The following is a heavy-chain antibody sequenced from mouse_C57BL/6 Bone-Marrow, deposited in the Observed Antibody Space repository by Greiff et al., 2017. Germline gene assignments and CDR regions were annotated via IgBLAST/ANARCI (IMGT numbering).Heavy chain of an antibody. CDR2: LYPRSGNT. D-gene: IGHD2-3*01. CDR1: GYTFTSYG. CDR3: ARRVGGLLPLYSSIDY. V-gene: IGHV1-81*01. J-gene: IGHJ4*01. Sequence: VQLQQSGAELARPGASVKLSCKASGYTFTSYGISWVKQRTGQGLAWIGELYPRSGNTYYNEKFKGKATLTADKSSSPAYMELLRLTSEDSAVFFCARRVGGLLPLYSSIDYWGQGTSVTVSS.